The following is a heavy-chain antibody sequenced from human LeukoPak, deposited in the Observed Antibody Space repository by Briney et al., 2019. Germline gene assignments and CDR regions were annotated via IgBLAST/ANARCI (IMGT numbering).Heavy chain of an antibody. V-gene: IGHV3-23*01. CDR1: GFTFSSYA. J-gene: IGHJ5*02. CDR3: AKGSRYYYGSGSS. CDR2: ISGSGGST. D-gene: IGHD3-10*01. Sequence: GGSLRFSCAASGFTFSSYAMSWVRQAPGKGLEWVSAISGSGGSTYYADSVKGRFTISRDNSKNTLYLQMNSLRAEDTAVYYCAKGSRYYYGSGSSWGQGTLVTVSS.